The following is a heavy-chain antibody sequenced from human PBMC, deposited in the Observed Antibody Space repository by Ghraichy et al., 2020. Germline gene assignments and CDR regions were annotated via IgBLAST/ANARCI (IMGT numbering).Heavy chain of an antibody. CDR1: GFIFSNAW. J-gene: IGHJ4*02. V-gene: IGHV3-15*01. CDR3: IPDRCSTTSCFDS. D-gene: IGHD2-2*01. Sequence: GGSLRLSCAASGFIFSNAWMNWVRQAPGKGLEWVGRIKSKTDGGTTDYAAPVKGRFTISRDDSKNTLSLQMNSLETEDTALYYCIPDRCSTTSCFDSWGQGTLITVSS. CDR2: IKSKTDGGTT.